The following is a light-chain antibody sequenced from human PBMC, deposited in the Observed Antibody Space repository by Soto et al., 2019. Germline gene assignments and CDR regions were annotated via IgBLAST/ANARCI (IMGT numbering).Light chain of an antibody. Sequence: DVVMTQSPRSLPVTPGQPASISCRSSQSLVASDGNMYLSWFQQRPGQSPRRLIYFVSKRDSGGPDRFRGSGSGTSFTLIISRVEAEDAGVYFCMQGASWPPITFGQGTRLEIK. V-gene: IGKV2-30*01. CDR2: FVS. CDR3: MQGASWPPIT. J-gene: IGKJ5*01. CDR1: QSLVASDGNMY.